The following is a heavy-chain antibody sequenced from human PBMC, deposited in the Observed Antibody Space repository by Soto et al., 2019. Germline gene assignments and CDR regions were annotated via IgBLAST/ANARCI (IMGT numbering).Heavy chain of an antibody. CDR1: GFTFSNYG. J-gene: IGHJ4*02. CDR3: ARGSRYDYVWGSYRYPELDY. CDR2: IWYDGGNK. V-gene: IGHV3-33*01. D-gene: IGHD3-16*02. Sequence: GGSLRLSCAASGFTFSNYGMHWVRQAPGKGLEWVAVIWYDGGNKYYADSVKGRFTTSRDNSKNTLYLHMNSLRAEDTAVYYCARGSRYDYVWGSYRYPELDYWGQGTLVTVS.